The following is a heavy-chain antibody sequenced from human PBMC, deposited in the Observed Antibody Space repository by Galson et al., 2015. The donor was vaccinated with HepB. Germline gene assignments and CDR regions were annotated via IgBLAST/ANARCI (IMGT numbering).Heavy chain of an antibody. CDR1: GFTFSSYG. D-gene: IGHD3-22*01. CDR3: AKAPHFPYYDSSGYYFDY. V-gene: IGHV3-30*18. CDR2: ISYDGSNK. J-gene: IGHJ4*02. Sequence: SLRLSCAASGFTFSSYGMHWVRQAPGKGLEWVAVISYDGSNKYYADSVKGRFTISRDNSKNTLYLQMNSLRAEDTAVYYCAKAPHFPYYDSSGYYFDYWGQGTLVTVSS.